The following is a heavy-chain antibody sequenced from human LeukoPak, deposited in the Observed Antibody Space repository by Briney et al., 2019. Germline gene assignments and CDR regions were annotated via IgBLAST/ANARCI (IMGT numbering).Heavy chain of an antibody. CDR3: ARGGAGPETFDI. V-gene: IGHV4-39*07. J-gene: IGHJ3*02. CDR1: GGSISSSSYY. Sequence: PSETLSPTCTVSGGSISSSSYYWGWIRRPPGKGLEWIGSIYYSGSSYYNPSLKSRVTISVVTSKNQFSLKLSSVTAADTAVYYCARGGAGPETFDIWGQGTMITVSS. CDR2: IYYSGSS.